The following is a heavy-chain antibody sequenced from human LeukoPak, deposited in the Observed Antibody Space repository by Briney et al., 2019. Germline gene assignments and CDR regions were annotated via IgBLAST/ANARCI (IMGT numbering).Heavy chain of an antibody. D-gene: IGHD3-10*01. V-gene: IGHV4-59*01. Sequence: SETLSLTCSASGGSTSSYYWSWIRQPPGKGLEWIGYIYYSGSTNYNPSLKSRVTISVDTSKNQFSLKLSSVTAADTAVYYCARDGLWFGASFYYGMDVWGKGTTVTVSS. CDR1: GGSTSSYY. CDR2: IYYSGST. J-gene: IGHJ6*04. CDR3: ARDGLWFGASFYYGMDV.